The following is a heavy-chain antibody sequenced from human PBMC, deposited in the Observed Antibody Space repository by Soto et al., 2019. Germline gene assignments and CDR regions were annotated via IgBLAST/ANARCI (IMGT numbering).Heavy chain of an antibody. D-gene: IGHD3-22*01. CDR3: ARGPTYYYDSSGYYCDY. CDR1: GGTFSSYA. CDR2: IIPIFGTA. Sequence: GASVKVSCKASGGTFSSYAISWVRQAPGQGLEWMGGIIPIFGTANYAQKFQGRVTITADKSTSTAYMELSSLRSEDTAVYYCARGPTYYYDSSGYYCDYWGQGTLVTVSS. J-gene: IGHJ4*02. V-gene: IGHV1-69*06.